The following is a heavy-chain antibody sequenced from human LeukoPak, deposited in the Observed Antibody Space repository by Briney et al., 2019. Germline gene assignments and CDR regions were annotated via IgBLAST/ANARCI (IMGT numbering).Heavy chain of an antibody. J-gene: IGHJ5*02. CDR1: GGSFSGYY. Sequence: SETLSLTCAVYGGSFSGYYWSWIRQPPGKGLEWIGEINHSGSTNYNPSLKSRVTISVDTSKNQFSLRLSSVTAADTVVYYCARGKLRYFDSLNWFAPWGKGTLVTVSS. V-gene: IGHV4-34*01. CDR2: INHSGST. D-gene: IGHD3-9*01. CDR3: ARGKLRYFDSLNWFAP.